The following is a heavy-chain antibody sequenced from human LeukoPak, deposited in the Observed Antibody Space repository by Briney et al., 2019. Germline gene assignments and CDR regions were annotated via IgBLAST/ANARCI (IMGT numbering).Heavy chain of an antibody. V-gene: IGHV1-69*04. J-gene: IGHJ5*02. D-gene: IGHD3-3*01. Sequence: GASVKVSCKASGGTFSSYAISWVRQAPGQGLEWMGRIIPILGIANYAQKFQGRVTITADKSTSTAYMELSSLRSEDTAVYYCARGRTYYDFWSGYYNGNWFDPWGQGTLVTVSS. CDR1: GGTFSSYA. CDR3: ARGRTYYDFWSGYYNGNWFDP. CDR2: IIPILGIA.